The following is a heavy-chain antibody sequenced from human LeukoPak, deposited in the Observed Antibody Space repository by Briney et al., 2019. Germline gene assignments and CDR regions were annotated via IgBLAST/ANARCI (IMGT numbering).Heavy chain of an antibody. J-gene: IGHJ4*02. CDR1: GGSISSSSYY. CDR3: ARHIPIVQDFDF. CDR2: IYCSGST. D-gene: IGHD2-21*01. Sequence: SETLSLTCTVSGGSISSSSYYWGWVRQPPGKGLEWIGSIYCSGSTYYNPSVKSRVTISVDTSKNQFSLKLSSVTAADTAVYYCARHIPIVQDFDFWGQGTLVTVSS. V-gene: IGHV4-39*01.